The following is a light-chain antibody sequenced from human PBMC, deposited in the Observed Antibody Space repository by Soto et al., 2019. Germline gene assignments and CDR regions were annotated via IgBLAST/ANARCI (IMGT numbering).Light chain of an antibody. CDR3: QQYGSSPYT. Sequence: EIVLTQSPGTLSVSPGERATLSCRASQFINRNYLAWYQQTPGQAPRLLIYGASSRATGIPDRFSGSGSGTDFTLIISRLEPEDFAVFYCQQYGSSPYTFGQGTKL. CDR1: QFINRNY. V-gene: IGKV3-20*01. J-gene: IGKJ2*01. CDR2: GAS.